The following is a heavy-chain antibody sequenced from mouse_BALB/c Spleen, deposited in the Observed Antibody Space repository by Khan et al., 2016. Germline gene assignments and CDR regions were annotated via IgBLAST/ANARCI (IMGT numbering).Heavy chain of an antibody. CDR3: ARGLGDAMDY. CDR1: GFNIKDTY. CDR2: IEPANGNT. J-gene: IGHJ4*01. V-gene: IGHV14-3*02. D-gene: IGHD3-3*01. Sequence: VQLQQSGAELVKPGASVKLSCTASGFNIKDTYMHWVKQRPDQGLEWIGRIEPANGNTKYDPTFQGKATITADTSSNTAYLQISSLTSEDTAVYYCARGLGDAMDYWGQGTSVTVSS.